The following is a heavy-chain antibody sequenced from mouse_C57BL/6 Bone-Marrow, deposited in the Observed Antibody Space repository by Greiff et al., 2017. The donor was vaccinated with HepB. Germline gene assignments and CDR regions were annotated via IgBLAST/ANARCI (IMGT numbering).Heavy chain of an antibody. CDR2: IDPSDSYT. CDR3: ASERGGAWFAY. V-gene: IGHV1-59*01. J-gene: IGHJ3*01. CDR1: GYTFTSYW. Sequence: VQLQQPGAELVRPGTSVKLSCEASGYTFTSYWMHWVKQRPGQGLEWIGVIDPSDSYTNYNQKFKGKATLTVDTSSSTAYMQLSSLTSEDSAVYYCASERGGAWFAYWGQGTLVTVSA.